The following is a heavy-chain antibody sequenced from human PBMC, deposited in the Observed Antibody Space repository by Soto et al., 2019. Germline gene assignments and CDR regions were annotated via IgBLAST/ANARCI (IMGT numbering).Heavy chain of an antibody. CDR1: GFSLSTSGMG. CDR2: IYWDDDK. V-gene: IGHV2-5*02. Sequence: QITLKESGPTLVKPTQTFTLACTFSGFSLSTSGMGVGWIRQPPGKALEWLALIYWDDDKRYSPSLESRLTITKDTSNNQVVLTMTNMDPVDTATYYCAHYSSTSSFDYWGQGTLVTVSS. CDR3: AHYSSTSSFDY. D-gene: IGHD6-13*01. J-gene: IGHJ4*02.